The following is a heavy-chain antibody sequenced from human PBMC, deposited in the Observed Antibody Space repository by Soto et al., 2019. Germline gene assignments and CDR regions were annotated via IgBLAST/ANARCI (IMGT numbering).Heavy chain of an antibody. V-gene: IGHV4-34*01. J-gene: IGHJ4*02. D-gene: IGHD6-13*01. CDR3: ARRSSSWYFDY. Sequence: PSETLSLTCAVYGGSFSGYYWTWIRQPPGTGLEWIGEINHSGSTNYNPSLKSRVTISVDTSKNQFSLKLTSVTAADTAVYYCARRSSSWYFDYWGQGTLVTVSS. CDR1: GGSFSGYY. CDR2: INHSGST.